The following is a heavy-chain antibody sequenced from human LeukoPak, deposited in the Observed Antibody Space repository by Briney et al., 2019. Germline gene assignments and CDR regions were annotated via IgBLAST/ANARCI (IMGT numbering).Heavy chain of an antibody. V-gene: IGHV3-15*01. CDR1: EFTFRNAW. Sequence: GGSLRLSWAASEFTFRNAWMSWVRQAPGKGLEWVGRIKSKTDGGATDYAAPVKGRFTISRDDSKTTLYLQMNSLKTEDTAVYYCTTEGYSSAWYPWFDYWGQGTLVTVSS. D-gene: IGHD6-19*01. J-gene: IGHJ4*02. CDR3: TTEGYSSAWYPWFDY. CDR2: IKSKTDGGAT.